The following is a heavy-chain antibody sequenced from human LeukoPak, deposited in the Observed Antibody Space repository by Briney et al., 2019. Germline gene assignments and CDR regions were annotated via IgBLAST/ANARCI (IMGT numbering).Heavy chain of an antibody. CDR2: ISPNSGGT. Sequence: ASVKVSCKASGYTFTDYYMHWVRQAPGQGLEWMGWISPNSGGTNYAQKFQGRVTMTRDTSISTAYMELSSLRSDDTAAYYCARVYFFGSGSYPLHYFDYWGQGTLVTVSS. CDR1: GYTFTDYY. CDR3: ARVYFFGSGSYPLHYFDY. V-gene: IGHV1-2*02. J-gene: IGHJ4*02. D-gene: IGHD3-10*01.